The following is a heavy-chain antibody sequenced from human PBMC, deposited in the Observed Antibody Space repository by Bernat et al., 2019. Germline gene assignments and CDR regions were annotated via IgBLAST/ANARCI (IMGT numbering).Heavy chain of an antibody. CDR3: AKGVEYSSSLRYYYYMDV. CDR2: ISGSGGST. V-gene: IGHV3-23*01. J-gene: IGHJ6*03. D-gene: IGHD6-6*01. Sequence: EVQLLESGGGLVQPGGSLRLSCAASGFTFSSYAMSWVRQAPGKGLEWVSAISGSGGSTYYADSVKGRFTISRDNSKNTLYLQMNSLRAEDTAVYDCAKGVEYSSSLRYYYYMDVWGKGTTVTVSS. CDR1: GFTFSSYA.